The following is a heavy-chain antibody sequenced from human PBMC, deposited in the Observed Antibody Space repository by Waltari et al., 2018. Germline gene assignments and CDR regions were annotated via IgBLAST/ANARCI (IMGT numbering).Heavy chain of an antibody. CDR1: GFSFSGSA. CDR2: IRTKAKNYAT. CDR3: SRPPYGDTDY. J-gene: IGHJ4*02. D-gene: IGHD4-17*01. Sequence: EVQLVESGGGLVQPGESLKLSCVASGFSFSGSAMHWVRQASGKGLEWVGRIRTKAKNYATGYGASVKGRFTISRDDSKNTTYLQMNSLKTEDTAVYYCSRPPYGDTDYWGQGTLVTVSS. V-gene: IGHV3-73*02.